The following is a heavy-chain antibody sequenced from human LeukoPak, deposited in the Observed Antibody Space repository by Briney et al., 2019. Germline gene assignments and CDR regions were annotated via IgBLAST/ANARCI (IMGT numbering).Heavy chain of an antibody. CDR2: IRSKANSYAT. J-gene: IGHJ3*02. V-gene: IGHV3-73*01. CDR3: TRHFGAWGNAFDI. D-gene: IGHD3-10*01. Sequence: GGSLRLSCAASGFTFSGSAMHWVRQASGKGLEWVGRIRSKANSYATAYAASVKGRFTISRDDSKNTAYLQMNSLKTEDTAVYYCTRHFGAWGNAFDIWGQGTMVTVSS. CDR1: GFTFSGSA.